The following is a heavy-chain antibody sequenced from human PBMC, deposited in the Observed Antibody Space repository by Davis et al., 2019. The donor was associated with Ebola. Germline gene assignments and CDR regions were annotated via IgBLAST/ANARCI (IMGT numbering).Heavy chain of an antibody. J-gene: IGHJ5*02. CDR1: GLTFDDYA. CDR3: AKDFYGSGSYIDA. D-gene: IGHD3-10*01. V-gene: IGHV3-9*01. Sequence: SLKISCATSGLTFDDYAMHWFRQAPGKGLEWVSGITLNSGTTAYADFVKGRFTISRDNAKDSLYLQMNSLRTEDTAFYYCAKDFYGSGSYIDAWGQGTLVAVSS. CDR2: ITLNSGTT.